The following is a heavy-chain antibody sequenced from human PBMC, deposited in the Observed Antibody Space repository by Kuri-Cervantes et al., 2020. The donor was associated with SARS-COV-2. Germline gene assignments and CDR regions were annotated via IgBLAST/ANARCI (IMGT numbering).Heavy chain of an antibody. V-gene: IGHV3-30-3*01. CDR1: GFIFNRYD. Sequence: GGSLRLSCAASGFIFNRYDMHWVRQAPGKGLEWVAVISYDGSNKYYADSVKGRLTISRDNSKSTLHLQMSSLRAEDTAVYYCATELTYSSGWYGVWDYWGQGTLVTVSS. D-gene: IGHD6-19*01. CDR2: ISYDGSNK. J-gene: IGHJ4*02. CDR3: ATELTYSSGWYGVWDY.